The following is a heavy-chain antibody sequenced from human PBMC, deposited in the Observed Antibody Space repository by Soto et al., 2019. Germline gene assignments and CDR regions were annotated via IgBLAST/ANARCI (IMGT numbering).Heavy chain of an antibody. CDR3: ARGPREWSNSTCFSGVTSCDP. V-gene: IGHV1-18*01. D-gene: IGHD3-10*01. CDR1: GYTFSNYG. J-gene: IGHJ5*02. Sequence: VSLQVSCKAPGYTFSNYGISWMRQVPGQGLEWMGWISAYNGETKYAQKFQGRVSMTTDTSTNTAYMELRSLRSDDTAVYYCARGPREWSNSTCFSGVTSCDPWLQGNRLTVSS. CDR2: ISAYNGET.